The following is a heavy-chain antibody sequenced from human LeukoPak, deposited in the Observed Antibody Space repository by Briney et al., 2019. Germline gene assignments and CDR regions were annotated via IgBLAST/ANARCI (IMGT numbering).Heavy chain of an antibody. Sequence: GGSLRLSCAASGFTFDDYAMHWVRQAPGKGLAWVSGISWNSGSIGYADSVKGRFTISRDNAKNSLYLQMNSLRAEDTALYYCAKDMARGYSGYDLRVGGLDYWGQGTLVTVSS. D-gene: IGHD5-12*01. CDR3: AKDMARGYSGYDLRVGGLDY. J-gene: IGHJ4*02. CDR1: GFTFDDYA. CDR2: ISWNSGSI. V-gene: IGHV3-9*01.